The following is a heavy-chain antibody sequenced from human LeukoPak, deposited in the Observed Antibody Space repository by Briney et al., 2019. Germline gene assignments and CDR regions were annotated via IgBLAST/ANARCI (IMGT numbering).Heavy chain of an antibody. J-gene: IGHJ4*02. CDR1: GGSISSYY. CDR3: ARSIAVARLDY. D-gene: IGHD6-19*01. Sequence: PSETLSLTCTVSGGSISSYYWSWIRQPPGKGLEWIGYIYYCGSTNYDPSLKSRVTISVDTSKNQFSLKLSSVTAADTAVYYCARSIAVARLDYWGQGTLVTVSS. CDR2: IYYCGST. V-gene: IGHV4-59*01.